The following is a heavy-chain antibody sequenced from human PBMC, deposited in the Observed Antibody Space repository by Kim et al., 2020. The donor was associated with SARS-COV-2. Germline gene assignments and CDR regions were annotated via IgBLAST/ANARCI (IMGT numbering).Heavy chain of an antibody. CDR3: ATNLAAAGVV. CDR1: GFTVSSNY. D-gene: IGHD6-13*01. J-gene: IGHJ4*02. CDR2: IYSGDKT. Sequence: GGSLRLSCAASGFTVSSNYMSWLRQAPGKGLEWLSVIYSGDKTYYVESVKGRLTISRDNSKNTLCLQMSSLRVEDTAVYYCATNLAAAGVVWGQGTLVTV. V-gene: IGHV3-66*01.